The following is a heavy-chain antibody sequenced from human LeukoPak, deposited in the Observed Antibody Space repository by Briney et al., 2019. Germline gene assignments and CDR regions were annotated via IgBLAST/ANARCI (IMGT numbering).Heavy chain of an antibody. Sequence: ASVKVSCKASGYTFTSYAISWVRQAPGQGLEWMGGIIPIFGTANYAQKFQGRVTITADESTSTAYMELSSLRSEDTAVYYCARDQDFWSGYYNYYYYYGMDVWGQGTTVTVSS. J-gene: IGHJ6*02. V-gene: IGHV1-69*13. CDR2: IIPIFGTA. D-gene: IGHD3-3*01. CDR1: GYTFTSYA. CDR3: ARDQDFWSGYYNYYYYYGMDV.